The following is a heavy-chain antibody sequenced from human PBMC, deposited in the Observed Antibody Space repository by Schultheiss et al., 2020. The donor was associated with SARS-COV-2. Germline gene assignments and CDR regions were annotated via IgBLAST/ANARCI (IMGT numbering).Heavy chain of an antibody. CDR3: ARDNGDLRYYYYGMDV. V-gene: IGHV3-30*03. J-gene: IGHJ6*02. CDR2: ISYDGSNK. Sequence: GGSLRLSCAASGFTFSSYGMHWVRQAPGKGLEWVAVISYDGSNKYYADSVKGRFTISRDNSKNTLYLQMNSLRAEDTAVYYCARDNGDLRYYYYGMDVWGQGTTVTVSS. CDR1: GFTFSSYG. D-gene: IGHD4-17*01.